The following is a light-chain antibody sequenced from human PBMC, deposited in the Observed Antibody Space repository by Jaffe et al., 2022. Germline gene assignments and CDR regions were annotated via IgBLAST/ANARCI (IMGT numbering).Light chain of an antibody. V-gene: IGLV2-14*01. CDR2: EVS. J-gene: IGLJ3*02. CDR1: SGDVGGYNS. CDR3: TSCARRSTWV. Sequence: QSALTQPASVSGSPGQSITISCTGTSGDVGGYNSVSWYQQHPGKAPKLLIYEVSNRPSGVSDRFSGSKSGNTASLTISGLQAEDEADYYCTSCARRSTWVFGGGTKMTVL.